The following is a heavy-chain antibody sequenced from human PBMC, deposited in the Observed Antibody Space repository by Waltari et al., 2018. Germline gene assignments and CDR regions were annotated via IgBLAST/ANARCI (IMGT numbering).Heavy chain of an antibody. CDR1: GYTFTSYY. Sequence: QVQLVQSGAEVKKPGASVKVSCKASGYTFTSYYMHWVRQAPGPGLEWMGIINPSGDSTSYAQKFQGRVTMTRDTSTSTVYMELSSLRSEDTAVYYCARDGVTTVTTGNWFDPWGQGTLVTVSS. CDR3: ARDGVTTVTTGNWFDP. D-gene: IGHD4-17*01. CDR2: INPSGDST. J-gene: IGHJ5*02. V-gene: IGHV1-46*01.